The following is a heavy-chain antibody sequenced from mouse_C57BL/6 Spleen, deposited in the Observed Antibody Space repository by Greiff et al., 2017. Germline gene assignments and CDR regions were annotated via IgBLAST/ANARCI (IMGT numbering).Heavy chain of an antibody. Sequence: EVQLQESGPGLVKPSQSLSLTCSVTGYSITSGYYWNWIRQFPGNKLEWMGYISYDGSNNYNPSLKNRISITRDTSKNQLFMKLNSVTTEDTATYYCARDGFIPYAMDYWGQGTSVTVSS. CDR1: GYSITSGYY. D-gene: IGHD1-1*01. V-gene: IGHV3-6*01. J-gene: IGHJ4*01. CDR2: ISYDGSN. CDR3: ARDGFIPYAMDY.